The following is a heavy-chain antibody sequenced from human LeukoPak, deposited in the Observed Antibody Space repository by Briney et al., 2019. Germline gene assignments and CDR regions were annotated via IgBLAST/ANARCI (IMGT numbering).Heavy chain of an antibody. Sequence: SETLSLTCTVSGGSISSYYWSWIRQPPGKGLEWIGYIYYSGSTNYNPSLKSRVTISVDTSKNQFSLKLSSVTAADTAVYYCASQKHYSSSFDYWGQGTLVTVSS. CDR3: ASQKHYSSSFDY. J-gene: IGHJ4*02. CDR2: IYYSGST. V-gene: IGHV4-59*08. D-gene: IGHD6-6*01. CDR1: GGSISSYY.